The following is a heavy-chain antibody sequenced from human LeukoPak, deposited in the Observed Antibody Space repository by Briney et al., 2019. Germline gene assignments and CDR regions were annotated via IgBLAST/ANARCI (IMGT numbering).Heavy chain of an antibody. CDR2: IYYSGNT. CDR3: ARYRNEALFAFDI. CDR1: GDSISNYY. Sequence: KPSETLSLTCTVSGDSISNYYWSWIRQPPGKGLEWIGYIYYSGNTDYNPSLKSRVTISVDTSKNQFSLRLNFVTAADTAVYYCARYRNEALFAFDIWGQGTMVTVSS. V-gene: IGHV4-59*01. D-gene: IGHD1-14*01. J-gene: IGHJ3*02.